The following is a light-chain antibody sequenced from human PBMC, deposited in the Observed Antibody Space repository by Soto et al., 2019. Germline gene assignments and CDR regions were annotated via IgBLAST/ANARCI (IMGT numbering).Light chain of an antibody. CDR2: PAS. J-gene: IGKJ4*01. Sequence: AIRMTQSPSSFSASTGDRVTITCRARQGISSYLAWYQQKPGKAPKLLIYPASTLQSGVPSRFSGSGSGTDFTLTISCLQSEDFATYYCQQYYSYPLTFGGGTKVEIK. CDR3: QQYYSYPLT. CDR1: QGISSY. V-gene: IGKV1-8*01.